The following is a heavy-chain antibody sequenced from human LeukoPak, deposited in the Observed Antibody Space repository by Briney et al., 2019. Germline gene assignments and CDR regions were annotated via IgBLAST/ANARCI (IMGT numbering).Heavy chain of an antibody. Sequence: GASVKVSCKASVGTFSSYAISWVRQARGQRLEWMGRIIPILGIANYAQKFQGRVTITADKSTSKAYMELSSLRSEDTAVYYCARDSSMGWFGELRAFDYWGQGTLVTDSS. CDR3: ARDSSMGWFGELRAFDY. CDR2: IIPILGIA. CDR1: VGTFSSYA. V-gene: IGHV1-69*04. J-gene: IGHJ4*02. D-gene: IGHD3-10*01.